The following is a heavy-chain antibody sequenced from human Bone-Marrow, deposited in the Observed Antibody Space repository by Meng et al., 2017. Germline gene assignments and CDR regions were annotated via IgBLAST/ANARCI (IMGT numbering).Heavy chain of an antibody. J-gene: IGHJ5*02. CDR3: AREGGPDKWFDP. Sequence: QVQLVECGAEGKKPGASVTVSCKASGYTFTGYYIHWVRQAPGQGLEWMGWLNPNGGGTYYAQQFQGRVTMTRDTSINTAYLELSRLTSADTAVYYCAREGGPDKWFDPWGQGTLVTVSS. V-gene: IGHV1-2*02. CDR1: GYTFTGYY. D-gene: IGHD2-15*01. CDR2: LNPNGGGT.